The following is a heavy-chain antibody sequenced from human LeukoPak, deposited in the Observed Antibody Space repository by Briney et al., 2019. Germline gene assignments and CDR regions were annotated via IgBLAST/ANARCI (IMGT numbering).Heavy chain of an antibody. CDR2: INHRGST. V-gene: IGHV4-34*01. J-gene: IGHJ4*02. D-gene: IGHD6-6*01. Sequence: SETLSLTCAVYGGSFSGYYWSWIRQPPGKGLEWIGEINHRGSTNYNPSLKSRVTISVDTSENQFSLNLSSVAATDSAVYFCTGSSRSTRYYFDYWGQGILVTVSS. CDR1: GGSFSGYY. CDR3: TGSSRSTRYYFDY.